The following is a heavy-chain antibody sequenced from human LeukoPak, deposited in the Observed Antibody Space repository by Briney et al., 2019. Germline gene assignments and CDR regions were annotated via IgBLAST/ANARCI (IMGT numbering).Heavy chain of an antibody. Sequence: GGSLRLSCAASGFTFSSYSMNWVRQAPGKGLEWVSYISSSSSTIYYADSVKGRFTISRDNAKNSLYLQMNSLRAEDTALYYCARDRYSGSYFYEYNWFDPWGQGTLVTVSS. J-gene: IGHJ5*02. CDR1: GFTFSSYS. CDR3: ARDRYSGSYFYEYNWFDP. V-gene: IGHV3-48*04. CDR2: ISSSSSTI. D-gene: IGHD1-26*01.